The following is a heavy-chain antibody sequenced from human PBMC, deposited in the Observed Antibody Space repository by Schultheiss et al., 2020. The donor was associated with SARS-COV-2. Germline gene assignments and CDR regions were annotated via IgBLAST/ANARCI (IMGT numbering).Heavy chain of an antibody. Sequence: SETLSLTCTVSGGSISSSSYYWSWIRQPAGKGLEWIGRIYTSGSTNYNPSLKSRVTMSVDTSKNQFSLKLSSVTAADTAVYYCARGGPLSIVELRQPYYAFDIWGQGTMVTVSS. J-gene: IGHJ3*02. D-gene: IGHD2-15*01. CDR2: IYTSGST. CDR1: GGSISSSSYY. CDR3: ARGGPLSIVELRQPYYAFDI. V-gene: IGHV4-61*02.